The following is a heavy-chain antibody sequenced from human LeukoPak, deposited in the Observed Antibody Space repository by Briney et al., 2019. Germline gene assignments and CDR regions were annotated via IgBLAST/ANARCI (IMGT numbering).Heavy chain of an antibody. J-gene: IGHJ4*02. D-gene: IGHD6-6*01. CDR3: VRQAYSSSSGDY. CDR2: ISSRTTSI. V-gene: IGHV3-21*01. Sequence: GGSLRLSCAASGFTFSSYDMNWVRQAPGKGLEWVSFISSRTTSIYYADSVKGRFTISRDNAKNSLYLQMNSLGAADTALYYCVRQAYSSSSGDYWGQGTLVTVSS. CDR1: GFTFSSYD.